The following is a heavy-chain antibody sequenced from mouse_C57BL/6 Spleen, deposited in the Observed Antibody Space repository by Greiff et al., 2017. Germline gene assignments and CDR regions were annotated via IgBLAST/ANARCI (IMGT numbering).Heavy chain of an antibody. V-gene: IGHV1-15*01. J-gene: IGHJ4*01. D-gene: IGHD2-1*01. CDR3: TRRRYGNYFYAMDY. Sequence: QVQLQQSGAELVRPGASVTLSCKASGYTFTDYEMHWVKQTPVHGLEWIGAIDPETGGTAYNQKFKGKAILTADKSSSTAYMELRSLTSEDSAVYYCTRRRYGNYFYAMDYWGQGTSVTVSS. CDR1: GYTFTDYE. CDR2: IDPETGGT.